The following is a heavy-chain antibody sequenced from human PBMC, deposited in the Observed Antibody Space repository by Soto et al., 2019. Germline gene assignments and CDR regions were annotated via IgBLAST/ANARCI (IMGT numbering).Heavy chain of an antibody. Sequence: VESQTISCKVSGYSFTSYWIGWVRQLPGKGLEWMGIIYPGDSDTRYSPSFQGQVTISADKSISTAYLQWSSLKASDTAMYYCARQGYDSSGYPPEDFQHWGQGTLVTVSS. CDR3: ARQGYDSSGYPPEDFQH. D-gene: IGHD3-22*01. V-gene: IGHV5-51*01. J-gene: IGHJ1*01. CDR1: GYSFTSYW. CDR2: IYPGDSDT.